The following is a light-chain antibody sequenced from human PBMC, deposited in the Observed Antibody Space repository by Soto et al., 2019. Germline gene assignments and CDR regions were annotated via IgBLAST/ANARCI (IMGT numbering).Light chain of an antibody. CDR3: HHYNSYSPA. CDR2: EAS. Sequence: DSQMTQSPSTLSASVGARVTLTCRASQSISSWLAWYQQKPGEAPELLIYEASSLESGVPSRCSGSGPWTEFSLSIPSLQPEDLGTDYCHHYNSYSPALGQGTKV. J-gene: IGKJ1*01. V-gene: IGKV1-5*01. CDR1: QSISSW.